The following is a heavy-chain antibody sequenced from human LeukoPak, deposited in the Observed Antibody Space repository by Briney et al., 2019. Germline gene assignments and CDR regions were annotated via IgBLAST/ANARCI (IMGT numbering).Heavy chain of an antibody. CDR2: ISSSGSTR. D-gene: IGHD3-22*01. J-gene: IGHJ4*02. CDR3: ARDYYDSSGCDY. Sequence: GGSLRLSCAAPGFTFSSYWMSWVRQAPGKGLEWVSYISSSGSTRYYAESVKGRFTIARDNAKNSLYLQMNSLRAEDTAVYYCARDYYDSSGCDYWGQGTLVTVSS. V-gene: IGHV3-48*04. CDR1: GFTFSSYW.